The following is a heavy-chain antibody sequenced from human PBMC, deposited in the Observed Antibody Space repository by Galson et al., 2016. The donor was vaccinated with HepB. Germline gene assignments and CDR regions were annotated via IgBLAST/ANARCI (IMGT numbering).Heavy chain of an antibody. CDR3: ARDLSIFKVVPDAFDI. D-gene: IGHD3-3*02. V-gene: IGHV1-46*01. Sequence: SVKVSCKASGYTFTTYYMHWVRQAPGQGFEWMGIITPSGGSTNYAQKFQGRVTMTRDKSTSTFYMELSSLRSEDTAVYYCARDLSIFKVVPDAFDIWVQGTLVTVSS. CDR1: GYTFTTYY. CDR2: ITPSGGST. J-gene: IGHJ3*02.